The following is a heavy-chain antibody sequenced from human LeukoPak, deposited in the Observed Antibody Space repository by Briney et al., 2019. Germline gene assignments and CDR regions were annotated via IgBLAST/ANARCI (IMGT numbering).Heavy chain of an antibody. CDR3: ARVGSNSSWYNSFDY. J-gene: IGHJ4*02. Sequence: SETLSLTCTVSGGSISSYYWSWIRQPPGKGLEWIGYIYYSGSTNYNPSLKSRVTISVDTSKNQFSLKLSSVTAADTAVYYCARVGSNSSWYNSFDYWGQGTLVTVSS. D-gene: IGHD6-13*01. CDR2: IYYSGST. V-gene: IGHV4-59*12. CDR1: GGSISSYY.